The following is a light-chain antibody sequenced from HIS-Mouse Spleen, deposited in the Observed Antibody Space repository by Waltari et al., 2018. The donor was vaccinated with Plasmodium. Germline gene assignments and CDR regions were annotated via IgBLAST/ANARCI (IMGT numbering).Light chain of an antibody. V-gene: IGLV2-14*03. CDR1: SRDVGGSNH. J-gene: IGLJ3*02. CDR2: DVS. CDR3: SSYTSSSTLV. Sequence: QSALTQPASVPRSPGQSITTSCTGPSRDVGGSNHVSWYQQHPGKAPKLMIDDVSNRPSGVSNRFSGSKSGNTASLTISGLQAEDEADYYCSSYTSSSTLVFGGGTKLTVL.